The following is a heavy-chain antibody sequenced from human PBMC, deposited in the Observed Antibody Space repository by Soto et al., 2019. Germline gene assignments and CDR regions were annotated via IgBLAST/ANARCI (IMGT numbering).Heavy chain of an antibody. J-gene: IGHJ3*02. V-gene: IGHV3-7*05. D-gene: IGHD6-13*01. CDR1: GFTFSAYW. CDR2: INRDGSKK. Sequence: EVHLEESGGDLVQPGGSLRLSCAASGFTFSAYWMTWVRQAPGKGLEWVANINRDGSKKSYLDSVRGRFTISRDNVGNSLYLQMDSLRADDTALYYCARDVSPGSSSLYLDAFDIWGQGTMVTVSS. CDR3: ARDVSPGSSSLYLDAFDI.